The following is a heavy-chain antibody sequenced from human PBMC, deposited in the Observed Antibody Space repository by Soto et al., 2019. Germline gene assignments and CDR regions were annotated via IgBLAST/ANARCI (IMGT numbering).Heavy chain of an antibody. V-gene: IGHV6-1*01. CDR1: GDSVSSYSAA. Sequence: TLSISVAISGDSVSSYSAAWNWIRQSPSGGLEWLGRTYYRSRFFSDYAESVKSRIIINPDTSKNQFSLQLKSVTPEDTAVYYCVRDRYSSSGWFDPWGQGTPVTVS. CDR3: VRDRYSSSGWFDP. D-gene: IGHD3-10*01. CDR2: TYYRSRFFS. J-gene: IGHJ5*02.